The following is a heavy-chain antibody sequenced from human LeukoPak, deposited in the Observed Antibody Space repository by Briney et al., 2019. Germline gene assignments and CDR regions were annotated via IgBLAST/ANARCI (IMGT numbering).Heavy chain of an antibody. CDR3: ARGVNSGYFDY. V-gene: IGHV3-48*04. CDR2: ISSSGSTI. J-gene: IGHJ4*02. CDR1: GFNFRIHG. D-gene: IGHD1-26*01. Sequence: GGSLRLSCAASGFNFRIHGINWVRQAPGKGLEWVSYISSSGSTIYYADSVKGRFTISRDNAKNSLYLQMNSLRAEDTAVYYCARGVNSGYFDYCGQGTLVTVSS.